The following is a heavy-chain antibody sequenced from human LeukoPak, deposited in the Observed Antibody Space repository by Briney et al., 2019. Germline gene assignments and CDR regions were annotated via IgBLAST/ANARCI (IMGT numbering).Heavy chain of an antibody. V-gene: IGHV1-8*03. Sequence: ASVKVSCKASGYTFTSYDINWVRQATGQGLEWMGWMNPYSGNTGYAQRFQGRVTITTNTSISTAYVELSSLRSEDTAVYYCARASRYGSGTYFPDYWGQGTLVTVSS. D-gene: IGHD3-10*01. CDR2: MNPYSGNT. CDR1: GYTFTSYD. CDR3: ARASRYGSGTYFPDY. J-gene: IGHJ4*02.